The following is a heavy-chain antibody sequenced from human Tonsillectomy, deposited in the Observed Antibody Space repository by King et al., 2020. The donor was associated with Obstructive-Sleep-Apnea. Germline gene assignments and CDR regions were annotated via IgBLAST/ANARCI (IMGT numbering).Heavy chain of an antibody. J-gene: IGHJ4*02. CDR2: IYFSGST. V-gene: IGHV4-39*07. Sequence: QLQESGPGLVKPSETLSLTCTVSGGSISSSSYYWGWIRQPPGKGLEWIGSIYFSGSTYSNPSLKSRVTISVDTSKNQFSLKLSSVTAADTAVYYCARRYYYDSSLYWGQGTLVTVSS. CDR1: GGSISSSSYY. D-gene: IGHD3-22*01. CDR3: ARRYYYDSSLY.